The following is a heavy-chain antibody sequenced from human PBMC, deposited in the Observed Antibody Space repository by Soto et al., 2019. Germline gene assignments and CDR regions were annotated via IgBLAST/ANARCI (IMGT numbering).Heavy chain of an antibody. D-gene: IGHD3-16*01. J-gene: IGHJ4*02. V-gene: IGHV4-4*02. CDR2: IYHSGST. CDR3: ARWGWGKKTDY. CDR1: GGSISSSNW. Sequence: SETLSLTCAVSGGSISSSNWWSWVRQPPGKGLEWIGEIYHSGSTNYNPSLKSRVTISVDNSRSTLYLQMDSLRVDDTAVYYCARWGWGKKTDYWGPGTLVTVSS.